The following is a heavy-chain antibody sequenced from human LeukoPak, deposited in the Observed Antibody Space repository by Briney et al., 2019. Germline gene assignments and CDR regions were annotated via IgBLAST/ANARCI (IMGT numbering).Heavy chain of an antibody. CDR1: GFTVSDHY. Sequence: PGGSLRRSCAGSGFTVSDHYMDWVRRGPGKGREGVGGTINKANSYTTEYAASVKGSFTISRDDSKNSPYLQMNSLRAEETAVYYCARDRGRWSGYPSYSEYFQHWGQGTLVTVSS. V-gene: IGHV3-72*01. CDR3: ARDRGRWSGYPSYSEYFQH. CDR2: TINKANSYTT. D-gene: IGHD3-3*01. J-gene: IGHJ1*01.